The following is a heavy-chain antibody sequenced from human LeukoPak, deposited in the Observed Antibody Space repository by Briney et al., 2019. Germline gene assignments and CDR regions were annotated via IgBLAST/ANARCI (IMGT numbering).Heavy chain of an antibody. V-gene: IGHV1-8*01. CDR3: ARDRFLWGLGNWFYV. J-gene: IGHJ5*02. CDR2: MNPNSGNT. CDR1: AYTFTSYD. Sequence: GASVKVPCKASAYTFTSYDINWVRQATGQGLEWMGWMNPNSGNTGYAQKFQGRVTMTRNTSISTAYMELSSLRPEDTAVYYCARDRFLWGLGNWFYVWGQGTLVTVTS. D-gene: IGHD3-3*01.